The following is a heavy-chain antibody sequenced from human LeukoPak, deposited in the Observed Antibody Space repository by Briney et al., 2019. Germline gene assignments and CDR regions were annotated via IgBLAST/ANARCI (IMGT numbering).Heavy chain of an antibody. D-gene: IGHD6-13*01. CDR1: GLTVSSNC. CDR2: IYSGDNT. Sequence: GGSLRLSCAASGLTVSSNCMSWVRQAPGKGLEWVSVIYSGDNTYYADSVKGRFTISRDNAKNSLYLQMNSLRAEDTAVYYCARAHLPFYSSSFRHWGQGTLVTVSS. J-gene: IGHJ1*01. V-gene: IGHV3-53*01. CDR3: ARAHLPFYSSSFRH.